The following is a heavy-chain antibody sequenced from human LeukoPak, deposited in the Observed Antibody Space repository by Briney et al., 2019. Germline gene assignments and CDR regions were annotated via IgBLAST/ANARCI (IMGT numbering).Heavy chain of an antibody. CDR1: GGSISSSSYY. CDR2: INHSGST. Sequence: SETLSLTCTVSGGSISSSSYYWGWIRQPPGKGLEWIGEINHSGSTNYNPSLKSRVTISVDTSENQFSLKLSSVTAADTAVYYCASRSRGRNSSGWPSLSAQKTYYFDYWGQGTLVTVSS. V-gene: IGHV4-39*07. CDR3: ASRSRGRNSSGWPSLSAQKTYYFDY. J-gene: IGHJ4*02. D-gene: IGHD6-19*01.